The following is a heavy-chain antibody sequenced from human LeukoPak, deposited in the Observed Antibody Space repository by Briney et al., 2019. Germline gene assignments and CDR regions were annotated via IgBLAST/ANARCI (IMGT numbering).Heavy chain of an antibody. J-gene: IGHJ5*02. CDR1: GFTFTSSA. V-gene: IGHV1-58*02. Sequence: SVKVSCTASGFTFTSSAMQWVRQARGQRLEWIGWIVVGSGNTNYAQKFQERVTITRDMSTSTAYMELSSLRSEDTAVYYCAAGRLRVGWFDPWGQGTLVTVSS. CDR2: IVVGSGNT. CDR3: AAGRLRVGWFDP.